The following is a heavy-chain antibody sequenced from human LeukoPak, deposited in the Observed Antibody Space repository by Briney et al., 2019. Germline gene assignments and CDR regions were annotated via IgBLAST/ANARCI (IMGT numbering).Heavy chain of an antibody. CDR1: GFTFSSYS. V-gene: IGHV3-21*01. D-gene: IGHD5-18*01. CDR3: AREGLYNYGYVYGY. CDR2: ISSSSSYI. J-gene: IGHJ4*02. Sequence: GGSLRLSCAASGFTFSSYSMHWVRQSPGKGLEWVSSISSSSSYIYYTGSLKGRFTISRDNAKKSLYLQMNSLRAEDTAVYFCAREGLYNYGYVYGYWGQGTLVTVSS.